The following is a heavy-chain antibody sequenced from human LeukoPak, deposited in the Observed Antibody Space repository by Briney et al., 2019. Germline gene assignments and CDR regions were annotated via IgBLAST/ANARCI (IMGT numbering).Heavy chain of an antibody. V-gene: IGHV3-49*03. J-gene: IGHJ4*02. Sequence: PGGSLRLSCAASGFTFDDYGMSWLRQAPGKGLEWVGFIRSKADGGTTEYAASVNGRFTISRDDSNSIAHLQMNSLKIEDTGVYYCARLIRSGSYPKYFDYWGQGTLVTVSS. D-gene: IGHD3-10*01. CDR2: IRSKADGGTT. CDR1: GFTFDDYG. CDR3: ARLIRSGSYPKYFDY.